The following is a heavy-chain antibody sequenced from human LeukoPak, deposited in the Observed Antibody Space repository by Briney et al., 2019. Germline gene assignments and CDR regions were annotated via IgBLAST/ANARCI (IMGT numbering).Heavy chain of an antibody. Sequence: ASVKVSCKASGYTSTGYYMHWVRQAPGQGLEWMGWINPNSGGTNYAQKFQGRVTMTRDTSISTAYMELSRLRSDDTAVYYCARGRYWNYDGPAPWGQGTLVTVSS. D-gene: IGHD1-7*01. V-gene: IGHV1-2*02. CDR3: ARGRYWNYDGPAP. J-gene: IGHJ5*02. CDR2: INPNSGGT. CDR1: GYTSTGYY.